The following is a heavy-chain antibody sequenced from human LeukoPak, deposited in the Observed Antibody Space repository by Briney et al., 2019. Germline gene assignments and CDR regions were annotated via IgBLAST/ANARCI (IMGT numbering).Heavy chain of an antibody. D-gene: IGHD3-9*01. J-gene: IGHJ5*02. CDR2: IKSKTDGGTT. Sequence: GGSLRLSCAASRFTFSNAWMSWVRQAPGKGLEWVGRIKSKTDGGTTDYAAPVKGRFTISRDDSKNTLYLQMNSLKTENTAVYYCTTTDDILTGYYLESWFDPWGQGTLVTVSS. CDR3: TTTDDILTGYYLESWFDP. V-gene: IGHV3-15*01. CDR1: RFTFSNAW.